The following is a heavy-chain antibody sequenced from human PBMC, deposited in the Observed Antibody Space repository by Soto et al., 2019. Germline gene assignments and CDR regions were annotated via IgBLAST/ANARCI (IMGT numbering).Heavy chain of an antibody. Sequence: ASVKVSCKASGGTFSSYAISWVRQAPGQGLEWMGGISPIFGTANYAQKFQGRVTITADESTSTAYMELSSLRSEDTAVYYCARDGSRRGAFDIWGQGTMVTVSS. CDR1: GGTFSSYA. CDR3: ARDGSRRGAFDI. CDR2: ISPIFGTA. D-gene: IGHD3-10*01. V-gene: IGHV1-69*13. J-gene: IGHJ3*02.